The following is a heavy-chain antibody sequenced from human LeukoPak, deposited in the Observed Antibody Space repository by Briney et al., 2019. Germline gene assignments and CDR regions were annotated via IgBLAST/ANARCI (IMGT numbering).Heavy chain of an antibody. Sequence: GATVKISCKASANTLTDYYIHWIKQAPGKGLDWMGRVDPEDEEAIYAENFQGRVTITADTSTDTSYMDLSSLTSEDTALYFCARKRPANFVFDLWGQGTLVTVAS. J-gene: IGHJ4*02. V-gene: IGHV1-69-2*01. CDR2: VDPEDEEA. CDR3: ARKRPANFVFDL. CDR1: ANTLTDYY. D-gene: IGHD1-1*01.